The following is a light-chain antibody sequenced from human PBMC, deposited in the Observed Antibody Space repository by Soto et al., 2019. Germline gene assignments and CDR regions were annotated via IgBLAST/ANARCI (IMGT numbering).Light chain of an antibody. V-gene: IGLV2-14*01. CDR3: TSLASSNTPVV. CDR1: SSEVGGYNY. J-gene: IGLJ3*02. CDR2: EVN. Sequence: QPVLTQPASVSGSLGQSITISCTGTSSEVGGYNYVSWYQQHPGKAPKLMLYEVNSRPSGVSSRFSGSKSGNTASLTISGLQAEDEADYYSTSLASSNTPVVFGGGTKLTVL.